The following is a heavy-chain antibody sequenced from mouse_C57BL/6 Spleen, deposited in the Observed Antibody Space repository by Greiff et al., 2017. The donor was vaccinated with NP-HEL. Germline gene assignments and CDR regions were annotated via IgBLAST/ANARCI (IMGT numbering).Heavy chain of an antibody. V-gene: IGHV1-76*01. J-gene: IGHJ4*01. CDR3: ARLRDYYAMDY. CDR1: GYTFTDYY. Sequence: QVQLQQSGAELVRPGASVKLSCKASGYTFTDYYINWVKQRPGQGLEWIAGIYPGSGNTYYNEKFKGKATLTAEKSSSTAYMQLSSLTSEDSAVYFCARLRDYYAMDYWGQGTSVTVSS. CDR2: IYPGSGNT.